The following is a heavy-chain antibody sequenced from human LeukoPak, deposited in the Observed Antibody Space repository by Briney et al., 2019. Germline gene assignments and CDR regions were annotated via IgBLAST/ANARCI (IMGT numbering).Heavy chain of an antibody. Sequence: GASVKVSCKASGGTFSSYAINWVRRAPGQGLEWMGGIIPIFGTANYAQKFQGRVTITADESTSTAYMELTSLRSEDTAVYYCARSPGNSRSNWYFDLWGRGTLVTVSS. V-gene: IGHV1-69*13. J-gene: IGHJ2*01. CDR1: GGTFSSYA. D-gene: IGHD2/OR15-2a*01. CDR3: ARSPGNSRSNWYFDL. CDR2: IIPIFGTA.